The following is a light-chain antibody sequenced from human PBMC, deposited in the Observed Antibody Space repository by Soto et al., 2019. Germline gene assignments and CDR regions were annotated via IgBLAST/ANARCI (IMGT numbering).Light chain of an antibody. J-gene: IGLJ1*01. Sequence: QSALTQPASVSGSPGQSITISCTGTSSDVGGYNSVSWYQQHPGKAPKLIIYDVSNRPSGVSYRFSGSVSGNTASLTISGLEAEDEDDYYCSSYTTSTTYVFGFGTKVTVL. CDR3: SSYTTSTTYV. CDR2: DVS. V-gene: IGLV2-14*03. CDR1: SSDVGGYNS.